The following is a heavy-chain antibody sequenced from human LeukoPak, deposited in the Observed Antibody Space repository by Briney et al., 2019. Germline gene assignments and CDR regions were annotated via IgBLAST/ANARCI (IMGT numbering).Heavy chain of an antibody. Sequence: ASVKVSCKASGYTITSYDINWVRQATGQGLEWMGWMNPNSGNTGYAQKFQGRVTMTRNTSISTAYMELSSLRSEDTAVYYCARGDGYLTGYWTMGYYFDYWGQGTLVTVSS. D-gene: IGHD3-9*01. CDR1: GYTITSYD. CDR3: ARGDGYLTGYWTMGYYFDY. J-gene: IGHJ4*02. V-gene: IGHV1-8*01. CDR2: MNPNSGNT.